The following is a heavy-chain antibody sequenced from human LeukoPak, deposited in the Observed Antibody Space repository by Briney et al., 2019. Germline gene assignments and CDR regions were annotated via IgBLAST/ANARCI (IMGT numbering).Heavy chain of an antibody. CDR1: GFDFQNHV. V-gene: IGHV3-30-3*01. CDR2: ISHHVNVK. Sequence: GGSLRLSCAASGFDFQNHVIHWVRQVPGKGLEWVAVISHHVNVKFYADSVKGRLTISRDNSAKTVYLHMNSLRTEDAAVYYCVREGNYDSGSSPTFYFDHWGQGTVVTVSS. D-gene: IGHD3-10*01. J-gene: IGHJ4*02. CDR3: VREGNYDSGSSPTFYFDH.